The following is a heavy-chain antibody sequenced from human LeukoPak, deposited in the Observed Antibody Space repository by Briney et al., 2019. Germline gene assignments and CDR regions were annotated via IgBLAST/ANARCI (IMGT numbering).Heavy chain of an antibody. CDR3: TTVYCSSTRCYGAFDM. Sequence: GGSLRLSCAASGFTFSSAWMGWVRQAPGKGLEWVGRIKSKSDGATTDYPAPVKGRFTISRDDSKNTLSLQMNSLKTEDTAVYYCTTVYCSSTRCYGAFDMWGQGTMVTVSS. CDR2: IKSKSDGATT. CDR1: GFTFSSAW. J-gene: IGHJ3*02. V-gene: IGHV3-15*01. D-gene: IGHD2-2*01.